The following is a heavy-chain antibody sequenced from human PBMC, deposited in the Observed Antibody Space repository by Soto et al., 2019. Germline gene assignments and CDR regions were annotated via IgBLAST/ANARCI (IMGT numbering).Heavy chain of an antibody. Sequence: QVQLVQSGAEVKKPGASVKVSCKASGYTFTSYDINWVRQATGQGLEWMGWMNPNSGSTGYAQKFQGRVTMTRNTTICPSHMELSSLRSEDTAVYYCARYLRRNGYDYWGQGTLVSVSS. V-gene: IGHV1-8*01. CDR1: GYTFTSYD. CDR2: MNPNSGST. CDR3: ARYLRRNGYDY. D-gene: IGHD3-10*02. J-gene: IGHJ4*02.